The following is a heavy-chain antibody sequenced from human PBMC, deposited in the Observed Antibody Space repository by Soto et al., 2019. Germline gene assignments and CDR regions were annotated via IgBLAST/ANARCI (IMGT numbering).Heavy chain of an antibody. CDR1: GGSISSSRYY. CDR2: IYKSGST. CDR3: VQDGFWVGDVDY. J-gene: IGHJ4*02. V-gene: IGHV4-39*01. Sequence: SETLSLTCTVSGGSISSSRYYWGWIRQPPGKGLEWIGSIYKSGSTYYTYYNPSLKSRITISVDTSKNQFSLKLSSVTAADTGVYYCVQDGFWVGDVDYWGQGTLVTRLL. D-gene: IGHD3-3*01.